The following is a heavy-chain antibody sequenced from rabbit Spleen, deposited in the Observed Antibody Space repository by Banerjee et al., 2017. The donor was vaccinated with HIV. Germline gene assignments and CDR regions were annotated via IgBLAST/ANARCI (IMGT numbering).Heavy chain of an antibody. CDR2: IYTSSSVST. CDR1: GFSFSSTQY. Sequence: QEQLVESGGGLVQPEGSLTLTCTASGFSFSSTQYMCWVRQAPGKGLEWIGCIYTSSSVSTYYASWVNGRFTISKTSSTTVTLQMTSLTAADTATYFCARDIKTNPDYFNLWGPGTLVTVS. V-gene: IGHV1S45*01. J-gene: IGHJ4*01. D-gene: IGHD7-1*01. CDR3: ARDIKTNPDYFNL.